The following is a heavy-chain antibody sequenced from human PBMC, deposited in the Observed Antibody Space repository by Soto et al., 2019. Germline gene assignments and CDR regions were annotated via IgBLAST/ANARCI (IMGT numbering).Heavy chain of an antibody. CDR1: GFTVSTYW. Sequence: EVQLVESGGGLVQPGGSLRLSCAASGFTVSTYWMHWVRQDPGKGLMWVARISPDGSTTTYADPVRGRFTISRDPAENTLYLQMNSLRVEDTAVYYCAKDRVPYSDYGRYFDLWGRGTLVTVSS. CDR3: AKDRVPYSDYGRYFDL. V-gene: IGHV3-74*01. D-gene: IGHD4-17*01. J-gene: IGHJ2*01. CDR2: ISPDGSTT.